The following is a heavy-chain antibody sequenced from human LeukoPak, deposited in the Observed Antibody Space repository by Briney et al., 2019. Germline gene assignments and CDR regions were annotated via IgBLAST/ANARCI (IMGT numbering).Heavy chain of an antibody. Sequence: GGSLRLSCAASGFTFSSYGMHWVRQAPGKGLEWVAVISCDGSNKYYADSVKGRFTISRDNSKNTLYLQMNSLRAEDTAVYYCARDRPYYDSSGYYEGYFDYWGQGTLVTVSS. CDR1: GFTFSSYG. V-gene: IGHV3-30*19. CDR2: ISCDGSNK. J-gene: IGHJ4*02. CDR3: ARDRPYYDSSGYYEGYFDY. D-gene: IGHD3-22*01.